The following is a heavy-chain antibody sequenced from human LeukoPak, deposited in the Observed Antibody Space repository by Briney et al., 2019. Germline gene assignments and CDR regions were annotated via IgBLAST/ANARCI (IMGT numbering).Heavy chain of an antibody. CDR2: IKQDGNEK. CDR3: ARDFGRYFFDY. V-gene: IGHV3-7*01. D-gene: IGHD3-10*01. CDR1: GFTFRTYW. Sequence: SGGSLRLSCAASGFTFRTYWMSWVRQAPGKGLEWVANIKQDGNEKYYVNSVKGRFTISRDNAKNSLDLQMNSLRAVDTAVYYCARDFGRYFFDYWGQGTLVTVSS. J-gene: IGHJ4*02.